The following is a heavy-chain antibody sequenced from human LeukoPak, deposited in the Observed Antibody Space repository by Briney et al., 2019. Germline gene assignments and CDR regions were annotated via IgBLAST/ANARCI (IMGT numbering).Heavy chain of an antibody. J-gene: IGHJ3*02. CDR3: VRLMALAGTVSAVDI. Sequence: PGESLKISCKGSGYSFTTYWIGWVRQMPGKGLEWMGIIYPGDSDTRYSPSFQGQVTISADKSSSTAYLQWSSLKTSDSAMYYCVRLMALAGTVSAVDIWGQGTMVTVSS. V-gene: IGHV5-51*01. D-gene: IGHD6-19*01. CDR2: IYPGDSDT. CDR1: GYSFTTYW.